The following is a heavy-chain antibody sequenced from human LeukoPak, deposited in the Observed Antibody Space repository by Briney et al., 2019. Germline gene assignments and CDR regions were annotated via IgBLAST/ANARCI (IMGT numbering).Heavy chain of an antibody. J-gene: IGHJ3*02. CDR3: ARDVLSSSWPDAFDI. CDR2: INEDGSEK. V-gene: IGHV3-7*01. Sequence: PGGSLRLSCEGTGFSFGIYWMSWVRQAPGKGLEWVANINEDGSEKYYVDSVKGRFTISRDNGKNALYLQMNSLRAEDTAVYYCARDVLSSSWPDAFDIWGQGTMVTVSS. CDR1: GFSFGIYW. D-gene: IGHD6-13*01.